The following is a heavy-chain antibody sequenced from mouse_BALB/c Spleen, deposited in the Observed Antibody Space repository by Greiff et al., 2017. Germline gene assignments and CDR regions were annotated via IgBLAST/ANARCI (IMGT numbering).Heavy chain of an antibody. V-gene: IGHV5-17*02. Sequence: EVQLVESGGGLVQPGGSRKLSCAASGFTFSSFGMHWVRQAPEKGLEWVAYISSGSSTIYYADTVKGRFTISRDNPKNTLFLQMTSLRSEDTAMYYCARNREAMDYWGQGTSVTVSS. CDR2: ISSGSSTI. J-gene: IGHJ4*01. CDR1: GFTFSSFG. CDR3: ARNREAMDY. D-gene: IGHD3-1*01.